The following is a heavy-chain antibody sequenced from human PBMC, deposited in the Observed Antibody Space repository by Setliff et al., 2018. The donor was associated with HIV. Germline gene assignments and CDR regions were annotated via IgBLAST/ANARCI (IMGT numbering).Heavy chain of an antibody. CDR1: GGYITTYY. J-gene: IGHJ3*02. Sequence: SETLSLTCTVSGGYITTYYWSWIRQPPGKGLEWIGYIYYSGSTNYNPSLKSRVTISVDTSKNQFSLKLSSVTAADTAVYYCARRQQLWLLYAFDIWGQGTMVTVSS. CDR3: ARRQQLWLLYAFDI. V-gene: IGHV4-59*08. D-gene: IGHD5-18*01. CDR2: IYYSGST.